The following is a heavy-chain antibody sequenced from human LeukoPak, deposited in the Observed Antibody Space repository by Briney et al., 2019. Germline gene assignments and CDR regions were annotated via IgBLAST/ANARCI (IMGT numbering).Heavy chain of an antibody. CDR2: IYHSGST. D-gene: IGHD2-15*01. J-gene: IGHJ4*02. Sequence: SETPSLTCTVSGDSISSGDYYWSWIRQPPGKGLEWIGEIYHSGSTNYNPSLKSRVTISVDKSKNQFSLKLSSVTAADTAVYYCARDRSGQYYFDYWGQGTLVTVSS. CDR1: GDSISSGDYY. V-gene: IGHV4-39*07. CDR3: ARDRSGQYYFDY.